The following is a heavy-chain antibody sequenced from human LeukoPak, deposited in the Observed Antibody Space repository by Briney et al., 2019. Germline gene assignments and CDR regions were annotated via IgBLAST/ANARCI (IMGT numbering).Heavy chain of an antibody. CDR2: IYSDNT. CDR1: GFTVSSNS. Sequence: PGGSLRLSCTVSGFTVSSNSMSWVRQAPGKGLEWVSFIYSDNTHYSDSVKGRFTISRDNSKNTLYLQMNSLRAEDTAVYYCARGYSYGLEAYFDYWGQGTLVTVSS. D-gene: IGHD5-18*01. J-gene: IGHJ4*02. V-gene: IGHV3-53*01. CDR3: ARGYSYGLEAYFDY.